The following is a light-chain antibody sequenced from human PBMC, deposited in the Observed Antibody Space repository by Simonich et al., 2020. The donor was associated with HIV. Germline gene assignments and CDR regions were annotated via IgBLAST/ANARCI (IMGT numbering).Light chain of an antibody. CDR2: GAS. J-gene: IGKJ5*01. V-gene: IGKV4-1*01. CDR3: QQFNSYPT. Sequence: DIVMTQSPDSLAVSLGERATINCKSSQSVLYNSNNKNYLAWYQQKHGQAPRLLIHGASTRATGIPARFSGSGSGTEFTLTISSLQSEDFATYYCQQFNSYPTFGQGTRLEIK. CDR1: QSVLYNSNNKNY.